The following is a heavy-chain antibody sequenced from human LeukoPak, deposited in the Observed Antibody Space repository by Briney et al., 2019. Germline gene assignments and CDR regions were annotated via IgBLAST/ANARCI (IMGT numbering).Heavy chain of an antibody. CDR3: AKTRPLDSSSWSHGDY. D-gene: IGHD6-13*01. J-gene: IGHJ4*02. V-gene: IGHV3-23*01. CDR2: ISKSDGST. Sequence: GGSLRLSCAASGFTFSSYAMSWVRQAPGKGLEWVSAISKSDGSTYYGDSVKGRFTISRDNSKNTLYLQMNSLRAEDTAVYYCAKTRPLDSSSWSHGDYWGQGTLVTVSS. CDR1: GFTFSSYA.